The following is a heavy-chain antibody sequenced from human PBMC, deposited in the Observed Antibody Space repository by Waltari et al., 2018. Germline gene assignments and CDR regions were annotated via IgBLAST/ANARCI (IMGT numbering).Heavy chain of an antibody. D-gene: IGHD4-4*01. J-gene: IGHJ2*01. CDR1: GGSISSGSYY. CDR3: ARERGRVSSNSADWYFDL. CDR2: IYTSGST. V-gene: IGHV4-61*02. Sequence: QVQLQESGPGLVKPSQTLSLTCTVSGGSISSGSYYWSWIRPPPGTGLEWIGRIYTSGSTNYNPSLKSRVTISVDTSKNQFSLKLSSVTAADTAVYYCARERGRVSSNSADWYFDLWGRGTLVTVSS.